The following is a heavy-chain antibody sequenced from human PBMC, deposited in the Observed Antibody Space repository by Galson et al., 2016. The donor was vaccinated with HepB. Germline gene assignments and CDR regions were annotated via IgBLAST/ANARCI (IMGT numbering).Heavy chain of an antibody. J-gene: IGHJ4*02. CDR1: GFTVSSNY. D-gene: IGHD2-8*02. CDR3: ARRSDPPLVVPGDC. Sequence: SLRLSCAASGFTVSSNYMTWVRQAPGKGPEWVSVIYSGGSTSYADSVKGRFTISRDSSKNTLYLQMNSLRPEDTAVSYCARRSDPPLVVPGDCWGQGTLVTVSS. V-gene: IGHV3-66*02. CDR2: IYSGGST.